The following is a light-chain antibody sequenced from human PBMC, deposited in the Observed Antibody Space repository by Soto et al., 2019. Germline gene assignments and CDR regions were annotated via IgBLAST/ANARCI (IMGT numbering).Light chain of an antibody. Sequence: DIQMTQSPSTLSGSVGDRFPITGRASQTISSWLVWYQQKPGKAPKLLIYKASTLKSGVPSRFSGSGSGTEFTLTISSLQPDDFATYYCQHYNSYSEAFGQGTKVDIK. CDR2: KAS. CDR1: QTISSW. J-gene: IGKJ1*01. CDR3: QHYNSYSEA. V-gene: IGKV1-5*03.